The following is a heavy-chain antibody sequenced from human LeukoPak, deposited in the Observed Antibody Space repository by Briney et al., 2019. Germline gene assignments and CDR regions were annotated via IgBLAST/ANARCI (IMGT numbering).Heavy chain of an antibody. D-gene: IGHD6-19*01. V-gene: IGHV3-66*01. Sequence: GGSLRLSCAASGFTVNSSHMSWVRQAPGKGLEWVSIIYSGGTTFYADSVKGRFTISRDNSQNTLYLQMNSLSAEDTAMYYCARDRSTAMAATNDYWGQGTLVTISS. CDR3: ARDRSTAMAATNDY. CDR2: IYSGGTT. CDR1: GFTVNSSH. J-gene: IGHJ4*02.